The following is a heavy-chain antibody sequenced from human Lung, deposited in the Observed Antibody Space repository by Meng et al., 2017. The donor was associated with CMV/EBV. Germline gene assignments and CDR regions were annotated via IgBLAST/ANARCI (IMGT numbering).Heavy chain of an antibody. CDR3: ARVYCSGGTCYDAFDI. J-gene: IGHJ3*02. CDR1: GYTFTGYY. V-gene: IGHV1-2*02. CDR2: IIPNSGGA. D-gene: IGHD2-15*01. Sequence: ASXXVSXKASGYTFTGYYMHWVRQAPGQGLEWMGWIIPNSGGANYAQKFQGRATMTRDTSISTAYMELSSLRSDDTAIYYCARVYCSGGTCYDAFDIWGKGTXVTVSS.